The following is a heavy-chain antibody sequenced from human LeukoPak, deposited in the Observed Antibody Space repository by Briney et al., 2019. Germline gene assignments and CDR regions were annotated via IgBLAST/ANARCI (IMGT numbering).Heavy chain of an antibody. CDR1: GFTFSSYS. CDR2: ISSSSSYI. D-gene: IGHD5-12*01. CDR3: VRGPRYSGYDYFDY. V-gene: IGHV3-21*06. J-gene: IGHJ4*02. Sequence: GGSLRLSCAASGFTFSSYSMNWVRQAPGKGLEWVSSISSSSSYIYYADSVKGRFTISRDNAKNSLYLQMSSLRREDTAVYFCVRGPRYSGYDYFDYWGQGTLVTVSS.